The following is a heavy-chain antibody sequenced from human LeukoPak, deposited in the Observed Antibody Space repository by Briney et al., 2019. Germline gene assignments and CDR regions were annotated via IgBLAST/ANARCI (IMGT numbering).Heavy chain of an antibody. V-gene: IGHV3-23*01. Sequence: GGSLRLSCAASGFTFSSYWMSWVRQAPGKGLEWVSAISGSGGSTYYADSVKGRFTISRDNSKNTLYLQMNSLRAEDTAVYYCAKDLAGYYYFSGQNDYWGQGTLVTVSS. D-gene: IGHD3-22*01. CDR3: AKDLAGYYYFSGQNDY. CDR2: ISGSGGST. CDR1: GFTFSSYW. J-gene: IGHJ4*02.